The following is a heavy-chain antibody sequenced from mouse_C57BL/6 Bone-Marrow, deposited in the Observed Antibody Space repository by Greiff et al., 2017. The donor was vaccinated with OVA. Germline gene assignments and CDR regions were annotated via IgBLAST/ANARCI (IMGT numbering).Heavy chain of an antibody. CDR3: ARGGTSPFAY. V-gene: IGHV1-42*01. Sequence: EVQLQQSGPELVKPGASVKISCKASGYSFTGYYMNWVKQSPEKGLEWIGEINPSTGGTTYNQKFKAKATLTVDKSSSTAYMQLKSRTSEDAAVYYCARGGTSPFAYWGQGTLVTVSA. CDR1: GYSFTGYY. J-gene: IGHJ3*01. D-gene: IGHD4-1*01. CDR2: INPSTGGT.